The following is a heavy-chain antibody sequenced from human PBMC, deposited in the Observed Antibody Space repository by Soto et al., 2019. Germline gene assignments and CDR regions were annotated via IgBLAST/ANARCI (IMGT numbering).Heavy chain of an antibody. CDR3: TTIAVTGTDYGMDV. J-gene: IGHJ6*02. CDR2: IRTKADSYAT. D-gene: IGHD6-19*01. CDR1: GFTFSGSA. V-gene: IGHV3-73*01. Sequence: EVQLVESGGGLVQPGGSLKLSCAASGFTFSGSAMHWVRQASGKVLEWVGRIRTKADSYATVYAASVKGRFTISRDDSKNTAYLQMNSLKTEDTAVYYCTTIAVTGTDYGMDVWGQGTTVTVSS.